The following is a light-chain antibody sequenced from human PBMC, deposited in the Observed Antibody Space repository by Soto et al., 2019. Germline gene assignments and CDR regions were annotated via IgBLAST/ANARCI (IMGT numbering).Light chain of an antibody. Sequence: EIVWTQSPGTLSLSPGERATLSCRASQSVSSNYLAWYQQIPGQAPRLLIYGVSSRAAGIPDRFSGSGSGTDFTLTINRLEPEDFAVYYCQQYHNTPITFGQGTRLENK. CDR1: QSVSSNY. J-gene: IGKJ5*01. CDR3: QQYHNTPIT. CDR2: GVS. V-gene: IGKV3-20*01.